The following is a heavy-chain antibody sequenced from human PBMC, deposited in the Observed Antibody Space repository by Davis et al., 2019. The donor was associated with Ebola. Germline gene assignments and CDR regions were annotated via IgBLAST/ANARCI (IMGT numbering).Heavy chain of an antibody. CDR2: IIPIFGTA. CDR3: ARGLVEMATIPPFDY. J-gene: IGHJ4*02. V-gene: IGHV1-69*01. Sequence: GGSLRLSCAASGFTFSSYWMSWVRQAPGQGLEWMGGIIPIFGTANYAQKFQGRVTITADESTSTAYMELSSLRSEDTAVYYCARGLVEMATIPPFDYWGQGTLVTVSS. D-gene: IGHD5-24*01. CDR1: GFTFSSYW.